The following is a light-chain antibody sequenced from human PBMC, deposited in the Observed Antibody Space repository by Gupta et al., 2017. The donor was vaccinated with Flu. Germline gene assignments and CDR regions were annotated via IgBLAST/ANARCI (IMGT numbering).Light chain of an antibody. CDR3: QQDDSLPWT. V-gene: IGKV3D-20*01. CDR2: DAS. CDR1: QSIFSKY. Sequence: IVFTQSPATLSLSPGERATLSCGASQSIFSKYLAWYQLKPGLAPRLLIYDASRRDNDIPDRISGGGSGTDLTLTISRLEPEDFAVYFCQQDDSLPWTFGQGTKVEI. J-gene: IGKJ1*01.